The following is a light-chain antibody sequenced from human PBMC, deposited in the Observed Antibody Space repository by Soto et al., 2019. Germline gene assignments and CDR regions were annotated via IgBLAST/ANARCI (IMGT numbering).Light chain of an antibody. CDR2: DAS. J-gene: IGKJ5*01. CDR1: QSVSSY. CDR3: QQRSNWPLSIT. Sequence: EIVLPKSPDPLSLSPGERATLSCMAIQSVSSYLAWYQQKPGQAPRLLIYDASNRATGIPARFSGSGSGTDFTLTISSLEPEDFAVYYCQQRSNWPLSITFGQGTRLENK. V-gene: IGKV3-11*01.